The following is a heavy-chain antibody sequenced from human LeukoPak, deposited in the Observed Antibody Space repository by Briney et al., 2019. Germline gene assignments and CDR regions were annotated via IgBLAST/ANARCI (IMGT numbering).Heavy chain of an antibody. J-gene: IGHJ2*01. CDR1: GDSISGSY. V-gene: IGHV4-59*08. Sequence: SETLSLTCTVSGDSISGSYWSWIRQPPGKGLEWIGYIYYSGSTNYNPSLKSRVTMSVDTSKNQFSLKVTSVTAADTAVYYCARLTAYSDLWGRGTLVTVSS. CDR3: ARLTAYSDL. CDR2: IYYSGST.